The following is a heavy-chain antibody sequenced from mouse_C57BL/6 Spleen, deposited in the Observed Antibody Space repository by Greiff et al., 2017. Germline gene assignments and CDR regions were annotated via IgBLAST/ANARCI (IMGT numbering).Heavy chain of an antibody. Sequence: EVMLVESGGGLVQPGGSLKLSCAASGFTFSDYYMYWVRQTPEKRLEWVAYISNGGGSTYYLDTVKGRFTISRDNAKNTLYLQMSRLKSEDTAMYYCARRGTTAVGGYWYFDVWGTGTTVTVSS. D-gene: IGHD1-1*01. CDR3: ARRGTTAVGGYWYFDV. CDR1: GFTFSDYY. CDR2: ISNGGGST. V-gene: IGHV5-12*01. J-gene: IGHJ1*03.